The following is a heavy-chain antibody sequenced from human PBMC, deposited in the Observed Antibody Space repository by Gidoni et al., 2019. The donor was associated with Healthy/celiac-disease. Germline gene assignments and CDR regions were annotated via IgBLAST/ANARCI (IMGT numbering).Heavy chain of an antibody. D-gene: IGHD2-2*03. CDR3: ARGVRMLDIWFDP. J-gene: IGHJ5*02. Sequence: QVQLVQSGAEVTKPGSSVKVSCKSSGGTFSSYAISWVRQAPGQGLEWMGGTIPIFGTANYVQKFQGRVTITADESTSTAYMELGSLRSEDTAVYYCARGVRMLDIWFDPWGQGTLVTVSS. CDR1: GGTFSSYA. CDR2: TIPIFGTA. V-gene: IGHV1-69*01.